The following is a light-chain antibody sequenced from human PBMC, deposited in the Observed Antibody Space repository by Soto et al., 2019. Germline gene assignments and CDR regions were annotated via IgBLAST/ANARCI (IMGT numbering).Light chain of an antibody. CDR2: GAS. V-gene: IGKV3-20*01. CDR1: QSVSSSY. CDR3: QQYGSSLWT. J-gene: IGKJ1*01. Sequence: EIVMTQSPATLSLSPGERATLSCRASQSVSSSYLAWYQQKPGQAPRLLIYGASGRATGIPDRFSGSGSGTDFTLTISRLEPEDFAVYYCQQYGSSLWTFGQGTKVDI.